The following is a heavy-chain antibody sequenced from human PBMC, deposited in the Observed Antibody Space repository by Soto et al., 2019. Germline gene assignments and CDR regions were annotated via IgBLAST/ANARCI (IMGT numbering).Heavy chain of an antibody. V-gene: IGHV3-23*01. CDR2: ISGSGGST. J-gene: IGHJ4*02. CDR3: AKQSYFDPQGFDY. D-gene: IGHD3-9*01. Sequence: GGSLRLSCAASGFTFSSYAMSWVRQAPGKGLEWVSAISGSGGSTYYADSVKGRFTISRDSSKNTLYLQMNSLRAEDTAVYYCAKQSYFDPQGFDYWGQGTLVTVSS. CDR1: GFTFSSYA.